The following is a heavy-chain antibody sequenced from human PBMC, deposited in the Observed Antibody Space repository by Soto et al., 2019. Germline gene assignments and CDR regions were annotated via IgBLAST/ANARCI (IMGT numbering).Heavy chain of an antibody. D-gene: IGHD2-15*01. CDR3: ARYTGGGFSPYYYYYYMDV. V-gene: IGHV1-18*01. CDR1: GYTFTSYG. CDR2: ISAYNGNT. Sequence: QVQLVQSGAEVKKPGASVKVSCKASGYTFTSYGIIWVRQAPGQGLEWMGWISAYNGNTNYAQKLQGRVTMTTDTSTSTAYMELRSLRSDDTAVYYCARYTGGGFSPYYYYYYMDVWGKGTTVTVSS. J-gene: IGHJ6*03.